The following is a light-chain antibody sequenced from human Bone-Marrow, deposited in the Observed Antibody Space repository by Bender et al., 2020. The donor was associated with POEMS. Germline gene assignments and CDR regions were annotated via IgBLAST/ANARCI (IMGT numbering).Light chain of an antibody. Sequence: QSALTQPASVSGSPGQSIAISCTGTSGAVANYHLVSWYQQYPGRVPKLIIYEGTNPPSVVFHRLSGSKSGSTPSLTIADLQAENEGYYYSRSYAGTKVYGGGTKLTL. V-gene: IGLV2-23*01. CDR2: EGT. CDR3: RSYAGTKV. J-gene: IGLJ3*02. CDR1: SGAVANYHL.